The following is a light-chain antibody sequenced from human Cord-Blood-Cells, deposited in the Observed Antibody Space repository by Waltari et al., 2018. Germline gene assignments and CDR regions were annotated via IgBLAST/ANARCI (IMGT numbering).Light chain of an antibody. J-gene: IGKJ2*01. CDR2: AAS. CDR3: QQSYSTPYT. CDR1: QSISSY. Sequence: DIQMAQSRSYLSAYVGGRVTITCRASQSISSYLNWYQQKPGKAPKLLIYAASSFQSGVPSRFSGSGSATDFTLTISSLQPEAFATYYCQQSYSTPYTFGQGTKLEIK. V-gene: IGKV1-39*01.